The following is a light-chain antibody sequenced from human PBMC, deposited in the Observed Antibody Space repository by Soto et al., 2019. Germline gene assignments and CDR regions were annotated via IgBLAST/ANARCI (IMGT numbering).Light chain of an antibody. CDR2: SNN. CDR3: AAWDDSLNGWV. J-gene: IGLJ3*02. V-gene: IGLV1-44*01. CDR1: SSNIGSNT. Sequence: QSALTQPPSASGTPGQRVTISCSGSSSNIGSNTVNWYQQIQGTAPKLLIYSNNQRPSGVPDRFSGSNSGISASLAISGLQSEDEADYYCAAWDDSLNGWVFGGGAELTVL.